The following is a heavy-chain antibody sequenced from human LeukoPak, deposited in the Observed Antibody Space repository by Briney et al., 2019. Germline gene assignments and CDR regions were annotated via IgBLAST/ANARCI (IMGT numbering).Heavy chain of an antibody. J-gene: IGHJ5*02. CDR1: GFTFSSYA. Sequence: PGRSLRLSCAASGFTFSSYAMSWVRQAPGKGLEWVSAISGSGGSTYYADSVKGRFTISRDNSKNTLYLQMNSLRAEDTAVYYCAKAPYSSWYYSTNWFDPWGQGTLVTVSS. D-gene: IGHD6-13*01. V-gene: IGHV3-23*01. CDR2: ISGSGGST. CDR3: AKAPYSSWYYSTNWFDP.